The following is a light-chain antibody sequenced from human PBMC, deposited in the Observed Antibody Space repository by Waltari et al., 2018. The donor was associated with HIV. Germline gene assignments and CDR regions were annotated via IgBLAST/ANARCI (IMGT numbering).Light chain of an antibody. CDR2: DIS. CDR1: SSDVGGYNY. CDR3: CSYAGSYTFGV. Sequence: QSALTQPRSVSGSPGQSVPISCTGTSSDVGGYNYVSWYQQHPGKAPKLMIYDISKRPSGVPDRFSGSKSGNTASLTISGLQAEDEADYYCCSYAGSYTFGVFGGGTKLTVL. V-gene: IGLV2-11*01. J-gene: IGLJ3*02.